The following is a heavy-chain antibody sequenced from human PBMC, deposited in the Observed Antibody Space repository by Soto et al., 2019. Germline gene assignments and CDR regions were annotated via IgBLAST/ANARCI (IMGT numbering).Heavy chain of an antibody. Sequence: PSETLSLTWTVSGGSISSGDYCWSWIRQPPGKGLEWIGYIYYSGSTYYNPSLKSRVTISVDTPKNQFSLKLSSVTAADTAVYYCARDEVGDYYYYGMDVWGQGTTVTVS. D-gene: IGHD4-17*01. CDR3: ARDEVGDYYYYGMDV. CDR2: IYYSGST. V-gene: IGHV4-30-4*01. J-gene: IGHJ6*02. CDR1: GGSISSGDYC.